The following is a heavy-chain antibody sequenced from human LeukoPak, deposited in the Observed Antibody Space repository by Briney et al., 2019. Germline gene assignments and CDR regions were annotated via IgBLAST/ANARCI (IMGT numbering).Heavy chain of an antibody. Sequence: SETLSLTCAVSGYSISSGYYWGWIRQPPGKGLEWIGSIYHSGSTYYNPSLKGRVTISVDTSKNQFSLKLSSVTAADTAVYYCARRLIVVVPAARRDNWFDPWGQGTLVTVSS. CDR2: IYHSGST. CDR3: ARRLIVVVPAARRDNWFDP. J-gene: IGHJ5*02. CDR1: GYSISSGYY. D-gene: IGHD2-2*01. V-gene: IGHV4-38-2*01.